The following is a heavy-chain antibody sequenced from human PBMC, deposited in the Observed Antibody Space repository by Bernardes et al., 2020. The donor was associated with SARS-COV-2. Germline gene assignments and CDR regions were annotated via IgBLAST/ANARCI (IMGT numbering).Heavy chain of an antibody. Sequence: GGSLRLSCAASGFSSYWMHWVRQAPGKGLVWVSRINSDGSSTSYADSVKGRFTISRDNAKNTLYLQMNSLRAEDTAVYYCAREAGSGFRAFDIWGQGTMVTVSS. V-gene: IGHV3-74*01. CDR1: GFSSYW. D-gene: IGHD3-10*01. CDR2: INSDGSST. J-gene: IGHJ3*02. CDR3: AREAGSGFRAFDI.